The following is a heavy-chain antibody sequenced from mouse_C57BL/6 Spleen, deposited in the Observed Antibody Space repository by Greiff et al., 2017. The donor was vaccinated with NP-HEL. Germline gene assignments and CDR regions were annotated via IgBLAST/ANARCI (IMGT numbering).Heavy chain of an antibody. CDR3: ARYDSSGYVEEFDY. CDR2: IDPSDSDT. V-gene: IGHV1-52*01. CDR1: GYTFTSYW. J-gene: IGHJ2*01. D-gene: IGHD3-2*01. Sequence: QVQLQQPGAELVRPGSSVKLSCKASGYTFTSYWMHWVKQRPIQGLEWIGNIDPSDSDTHYNQKFQGKATLTVDKSSSTAYLQLSSLTSEDSAVYDCARYDSSGYVEEFDYWGQGTTLTVSS.